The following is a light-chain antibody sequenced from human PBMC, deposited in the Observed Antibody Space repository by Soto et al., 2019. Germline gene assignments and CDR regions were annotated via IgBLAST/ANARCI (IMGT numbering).Light chain of an antibody. CDR2: KAS. CDR1: HDINIY. V-gene: IGKV1-5*03. Sequence: IQLTQSPSSLSASVGDRVTITCQASHDINIYLNWFQQKPGKAPKLLIYKASTLKSGVPSRFSGSGSGTEFTLTISSLQPDDFATYYCQHYNSYSEAFGQGTKVDIK. CDR3: QHYNSYSEA. J-gene: IGKJ1*01.